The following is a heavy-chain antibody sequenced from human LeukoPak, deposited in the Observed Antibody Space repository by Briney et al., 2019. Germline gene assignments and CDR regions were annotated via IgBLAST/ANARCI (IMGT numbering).Heavy chain of an antibody. CDR2: IIPIFGTA. Sequence: SVKVSCKASGGTFSSYTISWVRQAPGQGLEWMGGIIPIFGTANYAQKFQGRVTITADESTSTAYMELSSLRSEDTPVYYCVRCSLDIVVVANWFDPWGQGTLVTVSS. J-gene: IGHJ5*02. V-gene: IGHV1-69*13. D-gene: IGHD2-2*03. CDR3: VRCSLDIVVVANWFDP. CDR1: GGTFSSYT.